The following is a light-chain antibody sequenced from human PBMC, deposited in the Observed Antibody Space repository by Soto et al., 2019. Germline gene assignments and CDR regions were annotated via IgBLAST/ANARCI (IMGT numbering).Light chain of an antibody. V-gene: IGLV2-14*01. CDR1: SSDVGAYKY. Sequence: QSALTQPAYVSGSLGQSITISCTETSSDVGAYKYVSWYQQHPGKAPKLMIYDVSNRPSGVSNRFSGSKSGNTASLTISGLQAEDEADYYCSSYPSSSTLVVFGGGTKVTDL. CDR3: SSYPSSSTLVV. CDR2: DVS. J-gene: IGLJ2*01.